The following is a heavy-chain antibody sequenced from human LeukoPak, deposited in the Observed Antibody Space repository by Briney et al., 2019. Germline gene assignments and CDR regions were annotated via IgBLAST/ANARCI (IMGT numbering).Heavy chain of an antibody. CDR2: IYHSGST. D-gene: IGHD6-13*01. CDR3: ARELYSSSWFAY. V-gene: IGHV4-38-2*02. J-gene: IGHJ4*02. CDR1: GYSISSGYY. Sequence: SETLSLTCTVSGYSISSGYYWGWIRQPPGKGLEWIGSIYHSGSTYYDPSLKSRVTISVDTSKNQFSLKLSSVTAADTAVYYCARELYSSSWFAYWGQGTLVTVSS.